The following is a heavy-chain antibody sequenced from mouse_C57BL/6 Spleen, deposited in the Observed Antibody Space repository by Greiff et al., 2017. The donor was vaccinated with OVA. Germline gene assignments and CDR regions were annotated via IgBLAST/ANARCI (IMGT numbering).Heavy chain of an antibody. V-gene: IGHV1-69*01. CDR2: IDPSDSYT. Sequence: VQLQQPGAELVMPGASVTLSCKASGYTFTSYWMHWVKQRPGQGLEWIGEIDPSDSYTNYNQKFKGKSTLTVDKSSSTAYMQLSSLTSEDSAVYYCATTVVGNFDYWGQGTTLTVSS. D-gene: IGHD1-1*01. J-gene: IGHJ2*01. CDR3: ATTVVGNFDY. CDR1: GYTFTSYW.